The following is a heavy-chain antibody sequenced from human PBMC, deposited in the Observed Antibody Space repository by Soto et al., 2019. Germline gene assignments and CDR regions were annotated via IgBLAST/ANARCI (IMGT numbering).Heavy chain of an antibody. CDR2: IGGGGGST. Sequence: SGGSLRLSCAASGFTFSNHAMGWVRQAPGKGLEWVSAIGGGGGSTFFADSVKGRFTISRDNSKNTLYLQMNSLRAEDTAVYYCAKIAEAVAGTVYGYWGQGTLVTVSS. CDR1: GFTFSNHA. J-gene: IGHJ4*02. CDR3: AKIAEAVAGTVYGY. D-gene: IGHD6-19*01. V-gene: IGHV3-23*01.